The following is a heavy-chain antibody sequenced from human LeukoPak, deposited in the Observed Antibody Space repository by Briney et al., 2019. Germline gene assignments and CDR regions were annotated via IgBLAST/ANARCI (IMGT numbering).Heavy chain of an antibody. Sequence: GRSLRLSCAASGFTFSSYGMHWVRQAPGKGLEWVAVISYDGSETFYVDSVKGRFTTSRDNPKNTVYLQMNSLRAEDTAVYYCAKSEGVVGYYYAMDVRGQGTTVTVSS. CDR3: AKSEGVVGYYYAMDV. V-gene: IGHV3-30*18. CDR1: GFTFSSYG. D-gene: IGHD2-15*01. CDR2: ISYDGSET. J-gene: IGHJ6*02.